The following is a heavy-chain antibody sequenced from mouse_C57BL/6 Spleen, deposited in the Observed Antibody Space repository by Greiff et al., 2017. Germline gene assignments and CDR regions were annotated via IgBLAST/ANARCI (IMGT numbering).Heavy chain of an antibody. CDR1: GFTFSSYA. CDR3: ARDGDYGGAMDY. J-gene: IGHJ4*01. D-gene: IGHD1-1*01. V-gene: IGHV5-4*01. Sequence: DVHLVESGGGLVKPGGSLKLSCAASGFTFSSYAMSWVRQTPEKRLEWVATISDGGSYTYYPDNVKGRFTISRDNAKNNLYLQMSHLKSEDTAMYYCARDGDYGGAMDYWGQGTSVTVSS. CDR2: ISDGGSYT.